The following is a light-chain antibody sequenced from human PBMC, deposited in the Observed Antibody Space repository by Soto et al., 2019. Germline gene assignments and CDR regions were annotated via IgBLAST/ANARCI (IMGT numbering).Light chain of an antibody. V-gene: IGKV3-11*01. CDR1: QSVSSY. Sequence: EIVLTQSPATLSLSPGERATLSCRASQSVSSYLAWYQQKPGQAPRLLIYDASNRATGIPARFSGSGSGTEFTLTISSLQSEDFAVYCQQYNTYSSLTFGGGTKVDIK. CDR3: QYNTYSSLT. J-gene: IGKJ4*01. CDR2: DAS.